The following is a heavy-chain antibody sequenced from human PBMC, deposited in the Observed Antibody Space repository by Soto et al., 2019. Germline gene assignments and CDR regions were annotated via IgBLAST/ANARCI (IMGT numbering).Heavy chain of an antibody. Sequence: GGSLRLSCAASGFTFSSYAMHWVRQAPGKGLEWVAVISYDGSNKYYADSVKGRFTISRDNSKNTLYLQMNSLRAEDTAVYYCARDLMATKGGSIDYWGQGTLVTVSS. J-gene: IGHJ4*02. CDR2: ISYDGSNK. CDR1: GFTFSSYA. CDR3: ARDLMATKGGSIDY. D-gene: IGHD5-12*01. V-gene: IGHV3-30-3*01.